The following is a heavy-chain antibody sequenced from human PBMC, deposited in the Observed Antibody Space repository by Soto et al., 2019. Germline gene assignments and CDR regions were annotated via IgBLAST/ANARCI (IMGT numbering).Heavy chain of an antibody. CDR2: ISSSSSYT. CDR1: GFTFSDYY. V-gene: IGHV3-11*05. Sequence: QVQLVESGGGLVKHGGSLRLSCAASGFTFSDYYMSWIRQAPGKGLEWVSYISSSSSYTNYADSVKGRFTISRDNAKNSLYLQMNSLRAEDTAVYYCARCSSSWYYFDYWGQGTLVTVSS. J-gene: IGHJ4*02. CDR3: ARCSSSWYYFDY. D-gene: IGHD6-13*01.